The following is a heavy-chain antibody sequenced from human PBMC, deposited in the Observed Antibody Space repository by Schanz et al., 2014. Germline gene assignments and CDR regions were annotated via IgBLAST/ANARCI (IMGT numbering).Heavy chain of an antibody. CDR1: GFTFSSNS. CDR3: ARSRSGFYFDY. Sequence: EVQLVESGGGLVQPGGSLRLSCAASGFTFSSNSMNWVRQAPGKGLEWISYIGSSSSRIDHADSVKGRFTISRDNAKNSLYLQMSSLRAEDTAVYCCARSRSGFYFDYWGQGTLVNVSS. D-gene: IGHD1-26*01. CDR2: IGSSSSRI. V-gene: IGHV3-48*01. J-gene: IGHJ4*02.